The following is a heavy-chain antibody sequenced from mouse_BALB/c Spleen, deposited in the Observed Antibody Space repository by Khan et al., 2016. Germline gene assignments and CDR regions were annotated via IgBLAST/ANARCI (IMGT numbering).Heavy chain of an antibody. CDR3: TRGEYVGNSWYFDV. CDR1: GYSITSIYS. Sequence: EVQLQESGPDLVKPSQSLSLTCTVTGYSITSIYSWHWIRQFPGNKLEWMDYIHSSGSTNYNPSLKSRISITRDTSKNPFFLQLNSVTIEDTATYYGTRGEYVGNSWYFDVWGAGTTVAVSS. CDR2: IHSSGST. J-gene: IGHJ1*01. V-gene: IGHV3-1*02. D-gene: IGHD1-1*01.